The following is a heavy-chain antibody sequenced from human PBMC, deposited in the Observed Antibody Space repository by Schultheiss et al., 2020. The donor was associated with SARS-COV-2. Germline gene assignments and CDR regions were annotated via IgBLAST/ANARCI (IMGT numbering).Heavy chain of an antibody. Sequence: GGSLRLSCAASGFTFSSYGMHWVRQAPGKGLEWVAVIWYDGSNKYYADSVKGRFTISRDNSKNTLYLQMNSLRAEDTAVYYCTTDPVEMATIVAYWGQGTLVTVSS. D-gene: IGHD5-24*01. CDR2: IWYDGSNK. J-gene: IGHJ4*02. V-gene: IGHV3-33*08. CDR3: TTDPVEMATIVAY. CDR1: GFTFSSYG.